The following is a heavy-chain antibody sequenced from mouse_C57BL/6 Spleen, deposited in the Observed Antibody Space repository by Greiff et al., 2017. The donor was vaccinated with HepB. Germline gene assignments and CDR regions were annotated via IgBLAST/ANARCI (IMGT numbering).Heavy chain of an antibody. CDR3: ARGDYGKGFAY. J-gene: IGHJ3*01. D-gene: IGHD2-1*01. Sequence: VQLQQPGAELVRPGSSVKLSCKASGYTFTSYWMDWVKQRPGQGLEWIGNIYPSDSETHYNQKFKDKATFTVDKSSSTAYMQLSSLTSEDSAVYYCARGDYGKGFAYWGQGTLVTVSA. CDR1: GYTFTSYW. CDR2: IYPSDSET. V-gene: IGHV1-61*01.